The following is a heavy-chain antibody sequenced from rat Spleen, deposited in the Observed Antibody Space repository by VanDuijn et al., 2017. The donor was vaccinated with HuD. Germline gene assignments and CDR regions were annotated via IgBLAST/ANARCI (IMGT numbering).Heavy chain of an antibody. J-gene: IGHJ2*01. V-gene: IGHV5-29*01. Sequence: EVQLVESDGGLVQPGRSLKLSCAASGFTFSDYGMAWVRQAPTKGLEWVATISYDGITTYYRDSVKGRFTISRDNAKSTLSLQMDSLGSEDTATYYCARRHYGYTDYFDYWGQGVMVTVSS. CDR2: ISYDGITT. D-gene: IGHD1-9*01. CDR1: GFTFSDYG. CDR3: ARRHYGYTDYFDY.